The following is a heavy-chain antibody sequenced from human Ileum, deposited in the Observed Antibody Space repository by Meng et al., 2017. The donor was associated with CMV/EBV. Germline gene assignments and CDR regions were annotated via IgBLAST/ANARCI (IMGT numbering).Heavy chain of an antibody. J-gene: IGHJ4*02. CDR1: GLQLGGHG. CDR2: SRTRALGDTQ. CDR3: TATDGYDVHYDS. V-gene: IGHV3-49*04. Sequence: GESLKISFSASGLQLGGHGVSWVRQAPGEGLEWVGFSRTRALGDTQQYAASVRGRFTISRDDSKSSANVQRNSLNNEDTAVYYCTATDGYDVHYDSSGQGTLVTVSS. D-gene: IGHD5-12*01.